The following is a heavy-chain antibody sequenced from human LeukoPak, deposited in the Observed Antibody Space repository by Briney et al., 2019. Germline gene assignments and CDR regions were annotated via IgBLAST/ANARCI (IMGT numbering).Heavy chain of an antibody. CDR2: INPNSGGT. V-gene: IGHV1-2*02. CDR3: ARVKGVLLWFGDQNFDWFDP. CDR1: GYTFTGYY. J-gene: IGHJ5*02. D-gene: IGHD3-10*01. Sequence: GASVKVSCKASGYTFTGYYMHWVRQAPGQGLEWMGWINPNSGGTNYAQKLQGRVTMTTDTSTSTAYMELRSLRSDDTAVYYCARVKGVLLWFGDQNFDWFDPWGQGTLVTVSS.